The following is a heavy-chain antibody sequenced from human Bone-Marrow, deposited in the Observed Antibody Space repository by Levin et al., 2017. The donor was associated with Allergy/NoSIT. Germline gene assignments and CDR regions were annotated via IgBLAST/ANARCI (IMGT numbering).Heavy chain of an antibody. J-gene: IGHJ4*02. Sequence: SCAASGFTFDDYAMHWVRQIPGKGLEWDSGITWNSAKIAYGDSFKGRFTISRDNAKNSLDLQMNSLRPEDTALYYCAKDIASGYFLAFDYWGQGALVTVSS. D-gene: IGHD5-12*01. V-gene: IGHV3-9*01. CDR1: GFTFDDYA. CDR2: ITWNSAKI. CDR3: AKDIASGYFLAFDY.